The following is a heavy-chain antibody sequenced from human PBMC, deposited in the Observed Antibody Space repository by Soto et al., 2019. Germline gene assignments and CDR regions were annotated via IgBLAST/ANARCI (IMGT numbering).Heavy chain of an antibody. CDR3: ARHPLLPRDRHDY. J-gene: IGHJ4*02. Sequence: SETLSLTCAVSGGSVSSGDHYWSWIRQPPGKGLESIAYMLYTGTTYYNPSLNNRVTISVDTSKNMFSLRLTSVTAADSAVYYCARHPLLPRDRHDYWGQGDLVTVSS. CDR2: MLYTGTT. V-gene: IGHV4-30-4*01. CDR1: GGSVSSGDHY.